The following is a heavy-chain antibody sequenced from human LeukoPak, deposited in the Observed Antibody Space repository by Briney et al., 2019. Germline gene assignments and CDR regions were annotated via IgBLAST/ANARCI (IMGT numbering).Heavy chain of an antibody. V-gene: IGHV3-7*01. CDR1: GFTFSSYW. D-gene: IGHD5-18*01. Sequence: GGSLRLSCAASGFTFSSYWMSWVRQAPGKGLEWVANIKPDGSEKYYVDSVKGRFTISRDNAKKSMYLQMNSLRAEDTAVYYCARHLSGVTGYTYGRGIDYWGQGTLVTVSS. J-gene: IGHJ4*02. CDR3: ARHLSGVTGYTYGRGIDY. CDR2: IKPDGSEK.